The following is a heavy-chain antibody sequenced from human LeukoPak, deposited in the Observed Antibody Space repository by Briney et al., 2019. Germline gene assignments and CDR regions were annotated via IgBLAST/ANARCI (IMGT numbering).Heavy chain of an antibody. CDR3: ARDEISGSELRFLEWLSNYYYYMDV. D-gene: IGHD3-3*01. CDR1: GFTFSSYW. CDR2: IKQDGSEK. Sequence: GGSLRLSCAASGFTFSSYWMSWVRQAPGKGLEWVANIKQDGSEKYYVDSVKVRFTISRDNAKNSLYLQMNSLRAEDTAVYYCARDEISGSELRFLEWLSNYYYYMDVWGKGTTVTVSS. J-gene: IGHJ6*03. V-gene: IGHV3-7*01.